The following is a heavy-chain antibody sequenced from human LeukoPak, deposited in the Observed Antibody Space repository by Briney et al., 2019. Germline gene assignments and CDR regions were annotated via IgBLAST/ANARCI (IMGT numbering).Heavy chain of an antibody. J-gene: IGHJ4*02. CDR1: GFTFSRYA. CDR2: ISGSGGST. D-gene: IGHD6-13*01. V-gene: IGHV3-23*01. Sequence: PGGSLRLSCAASGFTFSRYAMSWVRQAPGKGLEWVSAISGSGGSTYYADSVKGRFTISRDNSKNSLYLQMNSLRAEDTALYYYAKDPYSSSWYYFDYWGQGTLVTVSS. CDR3: AKDPYSSSWYYFDY.